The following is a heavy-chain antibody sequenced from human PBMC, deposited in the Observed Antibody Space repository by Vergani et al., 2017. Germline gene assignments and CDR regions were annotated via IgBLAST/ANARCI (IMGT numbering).Heavy chain of an antibody. CDR1: GFSLNTRGVS. J-gene: IGHJ6*03. D-gene: IGHD1-7*01. CDR3: VYRKTECGTTGCFYPFCYYDYMDV. Sequence: QITLKESGPTLVKPTQTLTLTCTFSGFSLNTRGVSVAWIRQPPGKALDWLALIYWNDDQHYSPSLNNRVTITKDTSKNQVVLTMTNMDYVDTGTYYCVYRKTECGTTGCFYPFCYYDYMDVWGKGTTVTVS. CDR2: IYWNDDQ. V-gene: IGHV2-5*04.